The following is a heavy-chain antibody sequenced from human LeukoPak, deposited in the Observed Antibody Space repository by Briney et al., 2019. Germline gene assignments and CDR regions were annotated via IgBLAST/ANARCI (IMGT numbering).Heavy chain of an antibody. V-gene: IGHV3-23*01. CDR2: ITGSGGDT. CDR1: GFTFSSYA. D-gene: IGHD3-10*01. Sequence: GGSLRLSCGASGFTFSSYAMTWVRQAPGKGLEWVSIITGSGGDTYYADSVKGRFTISRDNSKNTLYLQMNSLRAEDTAVYYCARSVGSGSYYYYYYYMDVWGKGTTVTISS. CDR3: ARSVGSGSYYYYYYYMDV. J-gene: IGHJ6*03.